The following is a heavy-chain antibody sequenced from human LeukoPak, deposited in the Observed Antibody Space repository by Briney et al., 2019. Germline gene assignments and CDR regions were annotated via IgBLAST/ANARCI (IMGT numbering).Heavy chain of an antibody. J-gene: IGHJ4*02. CDR2: ISSSSSYI. CDR3: ARDQTGDSGDY. CDR1: GFTFSRHA. D-gene: IGHD7-27*01. V-gene: IGHV3-21*01. Sequence: GGSLRLSCAASGFTFSRHAMSWVRQAPGEGLEWVSSISSSSSYIYYADSVKGRFTISRDNAKNSLYLQMNSLRAEDTAVYYCARDQTGDSGDYWGQGTLVTVSS.